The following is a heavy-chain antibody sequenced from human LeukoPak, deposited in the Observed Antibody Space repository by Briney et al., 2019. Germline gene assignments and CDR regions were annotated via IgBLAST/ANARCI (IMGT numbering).Heavy chain of an antibody. CDR2: IIPILGIA. J-gene: IGHJ4*02. Sequence: EASVKVSCKACGGTFSSYTISWVRQAPGQGLEWMGRIIPILGIANYAQKFQGRVTITADKSTSTAYMELSSLRSEDTAVYYCASTPDILVGATPYWGQGTLVTVFS. V-gene: IGHV1-69*02. CDR3: ASTPDILVGATPY. CDR1: GGTFSSYT. D-gene: IGHD1-26*01.